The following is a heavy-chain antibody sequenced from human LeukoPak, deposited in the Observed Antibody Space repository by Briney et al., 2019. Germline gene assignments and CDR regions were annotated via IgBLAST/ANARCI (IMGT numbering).Heavy chain of an antibody. CDR3: ARHGLSKNYDY. D-gene: IGHD2-8*01. V-gene: IGHV3-21*01. CDR1: GFTFSSYS. Sequence: GGSLRLSCAASGFTFSSYSMNWVRQDPGKGLEWVSSISSSSSYIYYADSVKGRFTISRDNAKNSLYLQMNSLRAEDTAVYYCARHGLSKNYDYWGQGTLVTVSS. CDR2: ISSSSSYI. J-gene: IGHJ4*02.